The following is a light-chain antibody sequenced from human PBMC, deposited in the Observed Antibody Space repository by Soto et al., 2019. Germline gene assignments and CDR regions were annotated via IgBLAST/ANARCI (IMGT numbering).Light chain of an antibody. CDR3: CSFTSSNTHV. Sequence: QSALTQPASVSGSPGQSFTISCTGTSSDFGNYNLVSWYQQHPGKVPKLILFEVNKRPSGVSGRFSGSKSGNTASLTISGLQAEDEADYYCCSFTSSNTHVFGTGTQLTVL. CDR1: SSDFGNYNL. J-gene: IGLJ1*01. CDR2: EVN. V-gene: IGLV2-23*02.